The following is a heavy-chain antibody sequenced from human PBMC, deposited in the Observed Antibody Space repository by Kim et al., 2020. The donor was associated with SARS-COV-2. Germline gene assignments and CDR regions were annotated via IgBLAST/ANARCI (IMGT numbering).Heavy chain of an antibody. D-gene: IGHD3-10*01. V-gene: IGHV4-30-4*01. J-gene: IGHJ3*02. CDR1: GGSISSGDYY. Sequence: SETLSLTCTVSGGSISSGDYYWSWIRQPPGKGLEWIGYIYYSGSTYYNPSLKSRVTISVDTSKNQFSLKLSSVTAADTAVYYCARESERFRELDAFDIWGQVTMVTVSS. CDR3: ARESERFRELDAFDI. CDR2: IYYSGST.